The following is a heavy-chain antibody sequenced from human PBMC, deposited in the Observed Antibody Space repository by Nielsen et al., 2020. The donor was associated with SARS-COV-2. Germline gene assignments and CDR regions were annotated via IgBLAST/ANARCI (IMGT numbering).Heavy chain of an antibody. CDR2: IWYDGSNK. V-gene: IGHV3-33*01. CDR3: ARDTNYCSSTSCYNFRLGY. CDR1: GFTFSSYG. J-gene: IGHJ4*02. Sequence: GESLKISCAASGFTFSSYGMHWVRQAPGKGLEWVAVIWYDGSNKYYADSVKGRFTISRDNSKNTLYLQMNSLRAEDTAVYYCARDTNYCSSTSCYNFRLGYWGQGTLVTVSS. D-gene: IGHD2-2*02.